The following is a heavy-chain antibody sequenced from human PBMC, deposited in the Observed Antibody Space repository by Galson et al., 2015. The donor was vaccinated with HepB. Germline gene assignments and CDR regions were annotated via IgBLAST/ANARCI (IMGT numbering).Heavy chain of an antibody. J-gene: IGHJ4*02. CDR1: GFTFSSYG. D-gene: IGHD2/OR15-2a*01. CDR2: ISYDGSNK. V-gene: IGHV3-30*03. Sequence: SLRLSCAASGFTFSSYGMHWVRQAPGKGLEWVAVISYDGSNKYYADSVKGRFTISRDNSKNTLYLQMNSLRAEDTAVYYCASGGSMSRFDYWGQGTLVTVSS. CDR3: ASGGSMSRFDY.